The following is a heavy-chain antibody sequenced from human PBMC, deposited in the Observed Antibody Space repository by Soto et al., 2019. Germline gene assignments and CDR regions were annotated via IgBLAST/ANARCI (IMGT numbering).Heavy chain of an antibody. CDR1: GYTFTSYG. J-gene: IGHJ4*02. D-gene: IGHD3-3*01. V-gene: IGHV1-18*01. CDR2: ISAYNGNT. Sequence: GASVKVSCKASGYTFTSYGISWVRQAPGQGLEWMGWISAYNGNTNYAQKLQGRVTMTTDTSTSTAYMELRSLRSDDTAVYYCARDHPRDIQPRGYWLRITVDYWGQGTLVTVSS. CDR3: ARDHPRDIQPRGYWLRITVDY.